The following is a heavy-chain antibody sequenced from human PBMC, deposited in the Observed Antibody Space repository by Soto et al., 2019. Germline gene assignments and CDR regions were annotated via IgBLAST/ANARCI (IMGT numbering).Heavy chain of an antibody. V-gene: IGHV1-69*06. CDR1: GGTFSSYA. CDR3: AVCRVVYPGVFDY. D-gene: IGHD2-15*01. Sequence: SVKVSCKASGGTFSSYAISWVRQAPGQGLEWMGGIIPIFGTANYAQKFQGRVTITADKSTSIAYMELSSLRSEDTAVYYCAVCRVVYPGVFDYWGQGTLVTVSS. J-gene: IGHJ4*02. CDR2: IIPIFGTA.